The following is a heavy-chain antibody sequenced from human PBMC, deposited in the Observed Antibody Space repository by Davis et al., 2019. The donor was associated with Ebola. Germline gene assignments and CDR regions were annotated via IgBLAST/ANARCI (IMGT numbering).Heavy chain of an antibody. CDR1: GFTFSSYS. D-gene: IGHD3-10*01. CDR2: ISSSSSYI. J-gene: IGHJ5*02. CDR3: ATRGP. Sequence: GESLKISCAASGFTFSSYSMNWVRQAPGKGLEWVSSISSSSSYIYYADSVKGRFTISTDTSKNTLYLQMNSLRVDDTAVYYCATRGPWGQGTLVTVSS. V-gene: IGHV3-21*04.